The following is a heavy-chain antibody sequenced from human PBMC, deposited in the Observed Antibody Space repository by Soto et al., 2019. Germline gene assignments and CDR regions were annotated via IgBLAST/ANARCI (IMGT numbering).Heavy chain of an antibody. CDR2: IWYDGSNK. CDR3: ARGVQAWIDY. V-gene: IGHV3-33*01. CDR1: GFTFSSYG. Sequence: GGSLRLSCAASGFTFSSYGMHWVRQAPGKGLEWVAVIWYDGSNKYYADSVKGRFTISRDNSKNTLYLQMNSPSAEDTAVYYCARGVQAWIDYWGQGTLVTVSS. J-gene: IGHJ4*02. D-gene: IGHD1-1*01.